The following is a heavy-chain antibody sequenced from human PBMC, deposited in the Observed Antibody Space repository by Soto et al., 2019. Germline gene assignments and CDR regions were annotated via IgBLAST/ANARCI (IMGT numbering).Heavy chain of an antibody. V-gene: IGHV4-59*01. Sequence: SETLSLTCTGSDGSISIYYLSWIRQPPGKGLEWIGYIYYSGSTNYNPSLKSRVTISVDTSKNQFSLKLSSVTAADTAVYYCARDHPYGYYYYGMDVWGQGTTVTVSS. J-gene: IGHJ6*02. CDR3: ARDHPYGYYYYGMDV. CDR1: DGSISIYY. CDR2: IYYSGST. D-gene: IGHD4-17*01.